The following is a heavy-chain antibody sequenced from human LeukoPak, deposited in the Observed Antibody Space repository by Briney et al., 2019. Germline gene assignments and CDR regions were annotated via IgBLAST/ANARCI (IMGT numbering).Heavy chain of an antibody. CDR3: SRDIRRSSSLDY. CDR1: GGTISTYY. V-gene: IGHV4-59*06. CDR2: IYYSGST. J-gene: IGHJ4*02. D-gene: IGHD6-13*01. Sequence: SETLSLTCAVSGGTISTYYWSWIRQPPGKGLEWVGYIYYSGSTYYNPSLKKRVSILVDTYTNKFSLKQRTVTAADNAAFYYSRDIRRSSSLDYWGQGTLVTVSS.